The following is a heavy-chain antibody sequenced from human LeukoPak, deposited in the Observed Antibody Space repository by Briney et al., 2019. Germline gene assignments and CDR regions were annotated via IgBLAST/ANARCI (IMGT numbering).Heavy chain of an antibody. CDR2: IEGDGSER. CDR1: GVSFSSYW. Sequence: RASLRLSSAATGVSFSSYWMRWVRQAPGKGMEWVANIEGDGSERNYMDSVKGRFTISRDNAKNSLHLQMNSLRAEDTAVYYCAAGVGWLIDYWGQGTLVTVSS. V-gene: IGHV3-7*03. CDR3: AAGVGWLIDY. J-gene: IGHJ4*02. D-gene: IGHD6-19*01.